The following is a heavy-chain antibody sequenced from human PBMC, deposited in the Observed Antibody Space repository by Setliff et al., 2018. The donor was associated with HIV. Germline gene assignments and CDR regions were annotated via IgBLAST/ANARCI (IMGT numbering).Heavy chain of an antibody. J-gene: IGHJ4*02. CDR3: ARLFRWLQFPDRFDS. CDR1: GYSISSGYY. D-gene: IGHD6-19*01. Sequence: SETLSLTCAVSGYSISSGYYWGWIRQPPGKGLEWIGEIHHSGSTNYNLSLKSRVTISVDKSKNQFSLKLSSVTAADTAVYYCARLFRWLQFPDRFDSWGQGALVTVSS. V-gene: IGHV4-38-2*01. CDR2: IHHSGST.